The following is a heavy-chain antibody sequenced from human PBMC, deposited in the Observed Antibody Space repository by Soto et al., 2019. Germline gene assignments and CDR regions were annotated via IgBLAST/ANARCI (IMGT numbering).Heavy chain of an antibody. CDR2: MSFDETKK. CDR3: ARSHAPYYYDTTGFFFGLDV. Sequence: QVRLVESGGGVVQPGRSLRLSCAASGFTFSNYARHWVRQAPGKGLEWVAVMSFDETKKYHAACVEGRFTISRDNSQNTLDLQMNSLRAEDTALYYCARSHAPYYYDTTGFFFGLDVWGQGTTVVASS. D-gene: IGHD3-22*01. V-gene: IGHV3-30-3*01. J-gene: IGHJ6*02. CDR1: GFTFSNYA.